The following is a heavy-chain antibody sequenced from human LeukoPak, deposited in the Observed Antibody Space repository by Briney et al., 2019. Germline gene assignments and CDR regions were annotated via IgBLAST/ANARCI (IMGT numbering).Heavy chain of an antibody. J-gene: IGHJ4*02. CDR3: AKDDAMLRYFDWYLFDY. CDR2: ISSSSSYI. CDR1: GFTFSSYS. V-gene: IGHV3-21*01. D-gene: IGHD3-9*01. Sequence: PGGSLRLSCAASGFTFSSYSMNWVRQAPGQGLEWVSSISSSSSYIYYADSVKGRFTISRDNSKNTLYLQMNSLRAEDTAVYYCAKDDAMLRYFDWYLFDYWGQGPLVTVSS.